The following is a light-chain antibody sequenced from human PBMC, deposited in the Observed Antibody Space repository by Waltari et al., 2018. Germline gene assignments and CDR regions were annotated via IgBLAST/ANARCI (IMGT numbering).Light chain of an antibody. V-gene: IGKV3-11*01. CDR1: QSVGDY. CDR3: QQRSNWPRYT. J-gene: IGKJ2*01. Sequence: EIVLTPSPATLSLSPGERATLSCRASQSVGDYLAWHQQKPGQAPRLLIYDASNRATGIPARFSGSGSGTDFTLTISSLEPEDFAVYYCQQRSNWPRYTFGQGTKLEIK. CDR2: DAS.